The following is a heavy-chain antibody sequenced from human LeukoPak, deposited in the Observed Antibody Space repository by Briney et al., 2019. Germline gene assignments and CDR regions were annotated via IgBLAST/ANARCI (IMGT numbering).Heavy chain of an antibody. D-gene: IGHD4-17*01. Sequence: ASVKVSCKASGYTFTGYYLHWVRQAPGQGLEWMGWINPNNGGTNYAQRFQGRVTMTRDTPISTAYMELSRLRSDDTAIYYCASRSDTVTTPHYWGQGTLVTVSS. CDR2: INPNNGGT. V-gene: IGHV1-2*02. CDR1: GYTFTGYY. J-gene: IGHJ4*02. CDR3: ASRSDTVTTPHY.